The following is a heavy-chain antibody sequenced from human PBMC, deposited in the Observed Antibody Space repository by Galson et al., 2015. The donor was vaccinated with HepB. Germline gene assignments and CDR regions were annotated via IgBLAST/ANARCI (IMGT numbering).Heavy chain of an antibody. CDR2: IYYSGST. V-gene: IGHV4-59*04. Sequence: TLSLTCTVSGGSISDYYWSWIRQPPGKGLEWIGYIYYSGSTYYNPSLKSRVTISVDTSKNQFSLKLSSVTAADTAVYYCTLWAATEKAFDIWGQGTMVSVS. J-gene: IGHJ3*02. CDR3: TLWAATEKAFDI. CDR1: GGSISDYY. D-gene: IGHD6-13*01.